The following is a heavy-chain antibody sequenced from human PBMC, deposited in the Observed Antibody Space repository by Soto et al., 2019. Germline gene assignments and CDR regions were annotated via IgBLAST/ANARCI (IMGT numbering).Heavy chain of an antibody. J-gene: IGHJ4*02. V-gene: IGHV3-23*01. CDR2: ISGSGGST. CDR3: AKDTTLYSSGWYDY. Sequence: EVQLLESGGGLVQPGGSLRLSCAASGFTFSSYAMSWVRQAPGKGLEWVSAISGSGGSTYYADSVKGRFTISRDNSKITLYLQMNSLRAEDTAVYYCAKDTTLYSSGWYDYWGQGTLVTFSS. D-gene: IGHD6-19*01. CDR1: GFTFSSYA.